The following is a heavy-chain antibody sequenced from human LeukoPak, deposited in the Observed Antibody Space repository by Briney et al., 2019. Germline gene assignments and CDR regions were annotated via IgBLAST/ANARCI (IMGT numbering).Heavy chain of an antibody. J-gene: IGHJ5*02. D-gene: IGHD3-22*01. V-gene: IGHV3-23*01. CDR1: GGSISSYY. CDR2: ISGSGGST. CDR3: AKDPYYDSSVDWFDP. Sequence: ETLSLTCTVSGGSISSYYWSWVRQAPGKGLEWVSAISGSGGSTYYADSVKGRFTISRDNSKNTLYLQMNSLRAEDTAVYYCAKDPYYDSSVDWFDPWGQGTLVTVSS.